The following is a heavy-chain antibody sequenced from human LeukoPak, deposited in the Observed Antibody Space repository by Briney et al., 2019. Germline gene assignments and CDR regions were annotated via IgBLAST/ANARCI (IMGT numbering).Heavy chain of an antibody. D-gene: IGHD6-19*01. CDR3: ARRRESSGLIFDY. CDR1: GGTFISYA. V-gene: IGHV1-69*05. Sequence: GASVKVSCKASGGTFISYAISWVRQAPGQGREWMGRIIPIFGTANYAQKFQGRVTITTDESTSTAYMELSSLRSEDTAVYYCARRRESSGLIFDYWGQGTLVTVSS. J-gene: IGHJ4*02. CDR2: IIPIFGTA.